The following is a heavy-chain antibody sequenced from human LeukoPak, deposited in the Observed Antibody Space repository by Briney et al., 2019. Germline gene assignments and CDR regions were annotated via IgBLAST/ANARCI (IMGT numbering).Heavy chain of an antibody. V-gene: IGHV1-18*01. J-gene: IGHJ5*02. CDR2: ISAYNGNT. CDR1: GYTFTSYG. D-gene: IGHD1-1*01. Sequence: ASVKVSCKASGYTFTSYGISWVRQAPGQGLEWMGWISAYNGNTNYAQKLQGRVTMTTDTSTSTAYLELRSLRSDDTAVYYCARGLGTTGTINWFDPWGQGTLVTVSS. CDR3: ARGLGTTGTINWFDP.